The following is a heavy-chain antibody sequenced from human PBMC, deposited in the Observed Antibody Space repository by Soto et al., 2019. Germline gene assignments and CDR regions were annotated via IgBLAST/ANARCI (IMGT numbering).Heavy chain of an antibody. V-gene: IGHV3-74*01. D-gene: IGHD3-16*01. CDR1: GFTFSSYW. J-gene: IGHJ6*04. Sequence: VQLVESGGGLVQPGGSLRLSCAASGFTFSSYWMQWVRQTPGKGLVWVGRITNDGKSAHYADSVKGRFTISRDNAKNTLYRQMNGRRDDDTSVFYGARDNWGGPDVRGKGTTVIVTS. CDR2: ITNDGKSA. CDR3: ARDNWGGPDV.